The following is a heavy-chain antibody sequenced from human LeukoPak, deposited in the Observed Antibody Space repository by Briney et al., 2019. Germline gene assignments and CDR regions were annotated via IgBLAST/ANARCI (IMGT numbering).Heavy chain of an antibody. V-gene: IGHV6-1*01. D-gene: IGHD1-26*01. CDR1: GDSVSTNSAT. CDR2: TYYRSKWSN. CDR3: ARLVGASWFDS. Sequence: SQTLSLTCAISGDSVSTNSATWTWLRQSPSRGLEWLGRTYYRSKWSNEYAVSMKSRITINPDTSNNQFTLQLNSVTPEDTAVYYCARLVGASWFDSWGQGTLVTVSS. J-gene: IGHJ5*01.